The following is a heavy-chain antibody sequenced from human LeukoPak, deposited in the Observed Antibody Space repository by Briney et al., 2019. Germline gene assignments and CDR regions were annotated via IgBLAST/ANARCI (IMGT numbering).Heavy chain of an antibody. CDR3: ARAGSSSWYFTGAYFDY. J-gene: IGHJ4*02. V-gene: IGHV3-53*01. Sequence: GGSLRLSCATSGFPVTDNYMSWVRQAPGKGLEWVSVIYSGGDTYYADSVKGRFTISRDDSKNTLYLQMNNLRGEDTAVYYCARAGSSSWYFTGAYFDYWGQGTLVTVSS. CDR2: IYSGGDT. CDR1: GFPVTDNY. D-gene: IGHD6-13*01.